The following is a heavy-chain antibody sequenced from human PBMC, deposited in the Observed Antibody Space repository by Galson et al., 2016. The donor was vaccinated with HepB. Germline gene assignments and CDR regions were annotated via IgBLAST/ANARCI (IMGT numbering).Heavy chain of an antibody. V-gene: IGHV3-53*01. Sequence: SLRLSCAVSGFGVGSTYRNWVRQAPGEGLEWASVIYSNGRTYYADSVRGRFTVSRDRSKNILYLQMNSLRVEDTALYYCEAYCGRGSCHGVESWGQGTLVTVSS. CDR1: GFGVGSTY. D-gene: IGHD2-15*01. CDR3: EAYCGRGSCHGVES. J-gene: IGHJ4*02. CDR2: IYSNGRT.